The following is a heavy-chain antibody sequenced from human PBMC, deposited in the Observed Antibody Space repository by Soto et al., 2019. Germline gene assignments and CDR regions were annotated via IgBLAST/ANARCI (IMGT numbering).Heavy chain of an antibody. CDR3: VRDDIGPGIDY. CDR1: GFTFSSYW. Sequence: GGSLRLSCAASGFTFSSYWMHWVRQAPGKGLVWVSHINSDGSSTTYADSVKGRFTISRDNAKNTLYLQMNSLRAEDTAVYYCVRDDIGPGIDYWGLGTLVTVSS. V-gene: IGHV3-74*01. J-gene: IGHJ4*02. CDR2: INSDGSST.